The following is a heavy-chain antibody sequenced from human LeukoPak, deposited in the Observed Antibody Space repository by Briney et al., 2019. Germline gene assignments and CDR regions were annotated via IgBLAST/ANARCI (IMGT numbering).Heavy chain of an antibody. D-gene: IGHD3-22*01. CDR2: MNPNSGNT. J-gene: IGHJ4*02. CDR1: EYTCTSYD. CDR3: AMWGHYYDSSGYYRFDY. V-gene: IGHV1-8*01. Sequence: ASVKVSCKASEYTCTSYDINWVRQATGQGLEWMGWMNPNSGNTGYAQKFQGRVTMTRNTSISTAYMELSSLRSEDTAVYYCAMWGHYYDSSGYYRFDYWGQGTLVTVSS.